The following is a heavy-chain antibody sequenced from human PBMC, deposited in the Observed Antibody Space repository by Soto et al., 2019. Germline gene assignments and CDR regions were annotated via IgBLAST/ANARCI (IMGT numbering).Heavy chain of an antibody. CDR1: GLTFSDYA. V-gene: IGHV3-23*01. Sequence: EVRLLESGGGLVQPGGSLRLSCTASGLTFSDYAMNWVRQAPGRGLEWVSAIRGDSKTSYYADSVKGRFTIARDNSKNTLYLLMTSLPAGDTAVYYCVKDSTWAAGWELRPALDYWGQGTLVIASS. J-gene: IGHJ4*02. CDR2: IRGDSKTS. CDR3: VKDSTWAAGWELRPALDY. D-gene: IGHD1-26*01.